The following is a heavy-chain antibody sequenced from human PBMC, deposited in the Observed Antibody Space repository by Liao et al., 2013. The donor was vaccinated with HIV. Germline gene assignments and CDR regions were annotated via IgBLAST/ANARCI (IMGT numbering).Heavy chain of an antibody. V-gene: IGHV4-34*01. CDR2: INHSGNT. CDR3: ARSMLLRPNWFDP. D-gene: IGHD2-15*01. CDR1: GGSFSGYY. Sequence: QVQLQQWGAGLLKPSETLSLTCAVYGGSFSGYYWSWIRQPPGKGLEWIGEINHSGNTNSNPSLKSRVTISVDTSKNHFSLNLTSVTAADTAVYYCARSMLLRPNWFDPWGQGTLVTVSS. J-gene: IGHJ5*02.